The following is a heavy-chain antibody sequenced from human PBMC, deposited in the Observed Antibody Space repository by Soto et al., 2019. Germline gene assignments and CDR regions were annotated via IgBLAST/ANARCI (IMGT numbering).Heavy chain of an antibody. CDR2: IYYSGST. CDR3: ARDLTGHFDY. Sequence: QVQLQESGPGLVKPSQTLSLTCPVSGGSISSGGYYWSWIRQHPGKGLEWIGYIYYSGSTYYNPSPKSRVTISGDRSKNQFALKLSSVAAADTAVYYCARDLTGHFDYWGQGTLVTVSS. J-gene: IGHJ4*02. CDR1: GGSISSGGYY. V-gene: IGHV4-31*03.